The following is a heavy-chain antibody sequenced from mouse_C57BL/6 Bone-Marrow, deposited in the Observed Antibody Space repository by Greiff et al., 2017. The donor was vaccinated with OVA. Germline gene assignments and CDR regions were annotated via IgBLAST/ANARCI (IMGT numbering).Heavy chain of an antibody. CDR3: ARWNGSSPDY. CDR1: GYTFTDYY. J-gene: IGHJ2*01. D-gene: IGHD1-1*01. Sequence: EVQLQQSGPVLVKPGASVKMSCKASGYTFTDYYMNWVKQSHGKSLEWIGVINPYNGGTSYNQKFKGKATLTVDKSSSTAYMELNSLTSEDSAVYYCARWNGSSPDYWGQGTTLTVSS. V-gene: IGHV1-19*01. CDR2: INPYNGGT.